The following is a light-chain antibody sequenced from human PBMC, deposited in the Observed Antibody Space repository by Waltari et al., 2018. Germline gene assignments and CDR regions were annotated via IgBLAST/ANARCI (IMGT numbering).Light chain of an antibody. V-gene: IGLV2-14*03. CDR3: SSYTGSNTLI. J-gene: IGLJ2*01. CDR2: DVN. CDR1: SNDVGSSNY. Sequence: QSVLTQPASVSGSPGQSITLSCSGTSNDVGSSNYVAWYQQHPGQAPKLMIYDVNNRPAGVSNRFSCSKSGNTASLTISGLQAEDEANYHCSSYTGSNTLIFGGGTKLTVL.